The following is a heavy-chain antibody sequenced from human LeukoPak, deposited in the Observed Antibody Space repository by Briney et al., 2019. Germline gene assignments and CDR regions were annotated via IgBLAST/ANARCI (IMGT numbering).Heavy chain of an antibody. CDR2: ISDSGGST. V-gene: IGHV3-23*01. CDR3: AKRGAEVGATVAPGDY. Sequence: PGGSLRLSCAASRFTFTSYAMSWVRQAPGKGLEWVSAISDSGGSTYYADSVKGRFTISRDSSMNTLYLQMNSLRAEDTAVYYCAKRGAEVGATVAPGDYWGQGTLVTVSS. CDR1: RFTFTSYA. D-gene: IGHD1-26*01. J-gene: IGHJ4*02.